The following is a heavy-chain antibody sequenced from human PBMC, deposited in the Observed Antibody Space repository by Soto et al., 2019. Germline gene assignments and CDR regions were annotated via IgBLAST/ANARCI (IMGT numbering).Heavy chain of an antibody. CDR3: ARSLAVYFWCGPLRVRCAFDI. J-gene: IGHJ3*02. Sequence: QVQLVQSGAEVKKPGSSVKVSCKASGGTFSSYAISWVRQAPGQGLEWMGGIIPIFGTANYAQKFQGRVTITADESTGTTYMELSSLRSEDTAVYYSARSLAVYFWCGPLRVRCAFDIWGQGTMVTVCS. CDR1: GGTFSSYA. D-gene: IGHD3-3*01. CDR2: IIPIFGTA. V-gene: IGHV1-69*01.